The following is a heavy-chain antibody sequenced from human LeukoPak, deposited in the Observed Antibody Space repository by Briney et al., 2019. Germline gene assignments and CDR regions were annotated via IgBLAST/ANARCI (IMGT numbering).Heavy chain of an antibody. V-gene: IGHV4-59*12. CDR1: GGSISSYY. D-gene: IGHD3-10*01. CDR2: IYHSGST. Sequence: SETLSLTCTVSGGSISSYYWSWIRQPPGKGLEWIGYIYHSGSTYYNPSLKSRVTISVDRSKNQFSLKLSSVTAADTAVYYCARARENYYGSGSYYNGPYYYYGMDVWGQGTTVTVSS. CDR3: ARARENYYGSGSYYNGPYYYYGMDV. J-gene: IGHJ6*02.